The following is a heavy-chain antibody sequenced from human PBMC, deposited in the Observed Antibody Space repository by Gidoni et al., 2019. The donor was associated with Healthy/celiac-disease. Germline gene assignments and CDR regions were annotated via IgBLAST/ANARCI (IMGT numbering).Heavy chain of an antibody. Sequence: QVQLQQWGAGLLKPSETLSLIGAVYGGSLSGYYWSWIRQPPGKGLEWIWELSPSGSTHYSPSLKGRVTISVDTSKNQFSLKLRSVTAADTAVYYCARGVGSYRGWGQGTLVTVSS. J-gene: IGHJ4*02. CDR1: GGSLSGYY. CDR2: LSPSGST. CDR3: ARGVGSYRG. D-gene: IGHD1-26*01. V-gene: IGHV4-34*01.